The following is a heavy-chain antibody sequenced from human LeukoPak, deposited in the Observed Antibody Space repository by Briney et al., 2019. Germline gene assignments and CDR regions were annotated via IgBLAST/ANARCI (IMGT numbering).Heavy chain of an antibody. V-gene: IGHV3-23*01. CDR2: VTGSGRDT. J-gene: IGHJ4*02. D-gene: IGHD2-2*01. CDR3: AKGARVYCSGAICYPFDY. Sequence: GRSLRLSCAASGFTFINYAMHWVRQAPGRGLEWVSSVTGSGRDTYHADSVKRRFTISRDNSKNTLYLQMNSLRAEDTAIYYCAKGARVYCSGAICYPFDYWGQGTLVTVSS. CDR1: GFTFINYA.